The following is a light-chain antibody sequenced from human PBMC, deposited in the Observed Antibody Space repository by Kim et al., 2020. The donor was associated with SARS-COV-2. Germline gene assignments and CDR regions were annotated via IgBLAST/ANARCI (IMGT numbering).Light chain of an antibody. CDR2: GYN. CDR1: FANVGRNA. V-gene: IGLV1-44*01. CDR3: AAWDDNLNGVG. Sequence: GQEVTISCSGSFANVGRNAVNWWQEFPGTAPKLLIFGYNQRPSGVPARFSGSRSGTSASLAISGLQSEDEADYYCAAWDDNLNGVGFGGGTQLTVL. J-gene: IGLJ2*01.